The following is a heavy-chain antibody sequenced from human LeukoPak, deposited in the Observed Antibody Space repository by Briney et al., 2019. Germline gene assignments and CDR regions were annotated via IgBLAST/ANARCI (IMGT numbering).Heavy chain of an antibody. J-gene: IGHJ2*01. D-gene: IGHD2-2*01. CDR3: AKDADTAAIIYSEFDI. Sequence: GRTLRLSCTASGFTLSTFGMHWVRQAPGKGLEWVAVISDDESNKYYADYVKGRFTTSRDNSKNTLYLQMNSLRAEDTAVYYWAKDADTAAIIYSEFDIWGRGTLVTVSS. CDR1: GFTLSTFG. CDR2: ISDDESNK. V-gene: IGHV3-30*18.